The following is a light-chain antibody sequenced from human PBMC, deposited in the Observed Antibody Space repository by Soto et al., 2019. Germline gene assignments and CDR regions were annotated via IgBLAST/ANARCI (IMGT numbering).Light chain of an antibody. V-gene: IGLV1-44*01. CDR1: SSNIGSNT. CDR3: AAWDDRLDVYV. Sequence: QSALTQPPSASGTPGQIVAICCSGSSSNIGSNTVTWYQQLPGTAPKLLIYSTSQRSSGVPGRFSGSKSGASASLSISGLQSEDEADYYCAAWDDRLDVYVFGTGTKLTVL. CDR2: STS. J-gene: IGLJ1*01.